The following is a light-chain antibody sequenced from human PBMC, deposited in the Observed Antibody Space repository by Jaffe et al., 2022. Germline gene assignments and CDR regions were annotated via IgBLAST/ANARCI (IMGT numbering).Light chain of an antibody. J-gene: IGLJ3*02. V-gene: IGLV1-44*01. CDR3: AAWDDSLNGNWV. CDR1: SSNIRSNT. CDR2: SNN. Sequence: QSVLTQPPSASGTPGQRVTISCSGSSSNIRSNTVNWYRQLPGTAPKLLIYSNNQRPSGVPDRFSGSKSGTSASLAISGLQSEDEADYYCAAWDDSLNGNWVFGGGTKLTVL.